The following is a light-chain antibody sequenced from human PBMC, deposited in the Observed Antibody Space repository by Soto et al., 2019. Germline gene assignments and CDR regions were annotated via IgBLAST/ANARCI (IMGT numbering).Light chain of an antibody. V-gene: IGKV1-5*03. CDR1: QSISAW. CDR3: QQYNNNASWT. CDR2: KAS. J-gene: IGKJ1*01. Sequence: DIQMTQSPSTLSASVGDRFTITCRASQSISAWLAWYQQKPGKAPKLLIYKASTLESGVPSRFSGSGSGTEFTLTISSLQPDDFATYYCQQYNNNASWTFGQGTKVQIK.